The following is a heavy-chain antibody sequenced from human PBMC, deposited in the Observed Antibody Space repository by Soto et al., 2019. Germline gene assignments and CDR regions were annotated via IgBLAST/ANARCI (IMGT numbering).Heavy chain of an antibody. CDR2: IRSKAYGGTT. CDR3: TREPDATAQNYGDDWFDP. Sequence: GGSLRLSCTASGFTFGDYAMSWFRQAPGKGLEWVGFIRSKAYGGTTEYAASVKGRFTISRDDSKSIAYLQMNSLKTEDTAVYYCTREPDATAQNYGDDWFDPWGQGTLVTVSS. D-gene: IGHD4-17*01. V-gene: IGHV3-49*03. CDR1: GFTFGDYA. J-gene: IGHJ5*02.